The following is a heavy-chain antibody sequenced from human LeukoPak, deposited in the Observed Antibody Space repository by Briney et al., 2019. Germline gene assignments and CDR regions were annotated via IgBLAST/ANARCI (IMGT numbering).Heavy chain of an antibody. Sequence: ASVKVSCKASGGTFSRYAISRGRQAPGQGLEWMGGIIPIFGTANYAQKFQGRVTITTDESTSTAYMELSSLRSEDTAVYYCAREIIAVAGRGLAGGAFDIWGQGTMVTVSS. CDR1: GGTFSRYA. J-gene: IGHJ3*02. V-gene: IGHV1-69*05. CDR3: AREIIAVAGRGLAGGAFDI. D-gene: IGHD6-19*01. CDR2: IIPIFGTA.